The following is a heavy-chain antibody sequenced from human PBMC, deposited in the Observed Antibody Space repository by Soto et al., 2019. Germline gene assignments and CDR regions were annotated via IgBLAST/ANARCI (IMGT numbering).Heavy chain of an antibody. V-gene: IGHV4-59*01. CDR1: GGSISSYY. CDR3: ARVNKERFTSNWFDP. D-gene: IGHD1-1*01. CDR2: IYYSGST. J-gene: IGHJ5*02. Sequence: SETLSLTCTVSGGSISSYYWSWIRQPPGKGLEWIGYIYYSGSTNYNPSLKSRVTISVDTSKNQFSLKLSSVTAADTAVYYCARVNKERFTSNWFDPWGQGTLVTVSS.